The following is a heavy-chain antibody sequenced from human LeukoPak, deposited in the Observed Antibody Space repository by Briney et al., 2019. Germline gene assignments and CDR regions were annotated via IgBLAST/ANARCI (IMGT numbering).Heavy chain of an antibody. D-gene: IGHD5-18*01. Sequence: GGSLRLSCAASGFTFSSYWMSWVRQAPGKGLEWVANIKQDGSEKYYVDSVKGRFTISRDNAKNSLYLQMNSLRAEDTAVYYCARDGYSYGGYYYYYYMDVWGKGTTVTVSS. CDR1: GFTFSSYW. V-gene: IGHV3-7*01. CDR3: ARDGYSYGGYYYYYYMDV. J-gene: IGHJ6*03. CDR2: IKQDGSEK.